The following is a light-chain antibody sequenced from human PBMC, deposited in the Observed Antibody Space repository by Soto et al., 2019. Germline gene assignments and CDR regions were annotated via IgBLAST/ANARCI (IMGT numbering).Light chain of an antibody. J-gene: IGKJ1*01. CDR1: QSLVHSDGNTY. Sequence: DIVVTQTPLSSPVTLGQPAAISCRSSQSLVHSDGNTYLSWLQQRPGQAPRLLLYKISNRVSGVQERFRGGGGGTYFPLTISRVEVEDVGVYYCLQATKFPWTFGQGTKVETK. CDR3: LQATKFPWT. V-gene: IGKV2-24*01. CDR2: KIS.